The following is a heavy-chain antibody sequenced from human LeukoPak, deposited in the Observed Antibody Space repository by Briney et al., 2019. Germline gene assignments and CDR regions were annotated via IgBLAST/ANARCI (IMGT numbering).Heavy chain of an antibody. CDR2: ISSSGGST. CDR1: GFTFSSYA. CDR3: AKNGIAVAGLDY. J-gene: IGHJ4*02. D-gene: IGHD6-19*01. Sequence: PGGSLRLSCAASGFTFSSYAMTWVRQAPGKGLEWVSSISSSGGSTYYADSVKGRFTISRDNSKNTLYLQMNTLRAEDRAVYYCAKNGIAVAGLDYWGQGTLVTVSS. V-gene: IGHV3-23*01.